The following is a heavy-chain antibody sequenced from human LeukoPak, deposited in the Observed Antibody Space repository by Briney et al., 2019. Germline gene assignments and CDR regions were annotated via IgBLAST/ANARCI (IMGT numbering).Heavy chain of an antibody. CDR3: ARLPAYCGGDCYDAFDI. CDR2: IYYSGST. D-gene: IGHD2-21*02. V-gene: IGHV4-59*08. J-gene: IGHJ3*02. CDR1: GGSISSYY. Sequence: PSETLSLTCTVSGGSISSYYWSWIRQPPGKGLEWIGYIYYSGSTNYNPSLKRRVTISVDTSKNQFSLKLSSVTAADTAVYYCARLPAYCGGDCYDAFDIWGQGTMVTVSS.